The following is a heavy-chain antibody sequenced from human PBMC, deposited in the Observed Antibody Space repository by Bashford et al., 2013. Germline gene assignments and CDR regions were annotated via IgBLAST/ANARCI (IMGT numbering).Heavy chain of an antibody. D-gene: IGHD2-2*01. CDR3: ARLVVPAAHGPLYGMDV. J-gene: IGHJ6*02. CDR2: IYPGDSDT. CDR1: GYSFTSYW. V-gene: IGHV5-51*01. Sequence: GESLKISCKGSGYSFTSYWIGWVRQMPGKGLEWMGIIYPGDSDTRYSPSFQGQVTISADKSISTAYLQWSSLKASDTAMYYCARLVVPAAHGPLYGMDVWGQGTTVTVSS.